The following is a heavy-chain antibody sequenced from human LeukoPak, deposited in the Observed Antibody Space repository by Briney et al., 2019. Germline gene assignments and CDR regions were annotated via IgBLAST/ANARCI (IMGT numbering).Heavy chain of an antibody. CDR2: IIPIFGTA. CDR3: ARDRSVLLWFGEAPDWFDP. J-gene: IGHJ5*02. D-gene: IGHD3-10*01. Sequence: ASVKVSCTASGGTFSSYAISWVRQAPGQGLEWMGRIIPIFGTANYAQKFQGRVTITADKSTSTAYMELSSLRSEDTAVYYCARDRSVLLWFGEAPDWFDPWGQGTLVTVSS. V-gene: IGHV1-69*06. CDR1: GGTFSSYA.